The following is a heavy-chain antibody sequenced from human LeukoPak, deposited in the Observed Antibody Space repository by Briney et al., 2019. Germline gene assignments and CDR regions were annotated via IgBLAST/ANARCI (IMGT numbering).Heavy chain of an antibody. CDR1: GGSFIGYY. CDR3: ARREVRAHFDY. J-gene: IGHJ4*02. V-gene: IGHV4-34*01. CDR2: INHSGST. Sequence: SETLSLTCAVYGGSFIGYYWSWIRQPPGKGLEWIGEINHSGSTNYNPSLKSRVTISVDTSKNQFSLKLSSVTAADTAVYYCARREVRAHFDYWGQGTLVTVSS.